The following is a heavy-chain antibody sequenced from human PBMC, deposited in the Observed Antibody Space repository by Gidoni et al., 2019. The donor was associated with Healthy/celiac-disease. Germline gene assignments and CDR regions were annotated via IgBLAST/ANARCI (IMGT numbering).Heavy chain of an antibody. J-gene: IGHJ4*02. CDR2: IIPIFGTA. D-gene: IGHD2-21*02. Sequence: QVQLVQSGAEVTKPGSSVKVSCKASGGTFSSYAISWVRQAPGQGLAWMGGIIPIFGTANYAQKFQGRVTITADESTSTAYMELSSLRSGDTAVYYCARDALPCGGDCYSLDYWGQGTLVTVSS. CDR1: GGTFSSYA. V-gene: IGHV1-69*01. CDR3: ARDALPCGGDCYSLDY.